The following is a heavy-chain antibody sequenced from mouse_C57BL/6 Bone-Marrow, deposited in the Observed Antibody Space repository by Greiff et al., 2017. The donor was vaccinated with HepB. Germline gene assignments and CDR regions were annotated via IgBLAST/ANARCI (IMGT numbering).Heavy chain of an antibody. CDR3: ARARRWFTDSFDY. J-gene: IGHJ2*01. CDR2: ISDGGSYT. Sequence: EVKLEESGGGLVKPGGSLKLSCAASGFTFSDYGMHWVRQTPEKRLEWVATISDGGSYTYYPDNVKGRFTISRDNAKNNLYLQMSHLKSEDTAMYYCARARRWFTDSFDYWGQGTTLTVSS. D-gene: IGHD2-3*01. V-gene: IGHV5-4*03. CDR1: GFTFSDYG.